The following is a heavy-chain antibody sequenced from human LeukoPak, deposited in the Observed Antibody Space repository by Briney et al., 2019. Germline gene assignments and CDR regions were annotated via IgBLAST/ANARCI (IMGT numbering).Heavy chain of an antibody. CDR3: ARGGGAATPPDDY. CDR1: GGSISGYY. CDR2: IYYSGST. V-gene: IGHV4-59*01. D-gene: IGHD6-25*01. J-gene: IGHJ4*02. Sequence: SETLSLTCTVSGGSISGYYWSWIRQPPGKGLEWIGYIYYSGSTNYNPSLKSRVTISVDTSKNQFSLKLSSVTAADTAVYYCARGGGAATPPDDYWGQGTLVTVSS.